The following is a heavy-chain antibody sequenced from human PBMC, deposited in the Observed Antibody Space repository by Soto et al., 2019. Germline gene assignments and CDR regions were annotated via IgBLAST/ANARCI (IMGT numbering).Heavy chain of an antibody. V-gene: IGHV3-13*04. CDR2: IGTAGDT. Sequence: EVQLVESGGGLVQPGGSLRLSCAASGFTFSSYDMHWVRQATGKGLEWVSAIGTAGDTYYPGSVKGRFTISRENAKNSLYLQMTSLRAGDTAVYYCARGYSSGAKDVWGQGTTVTVSS. CDR1: GFTFSSYD. CDR3: ARGYSSGAKDV. J-gene: IGHJ6*02. D-gene: IGHD6-19*01.